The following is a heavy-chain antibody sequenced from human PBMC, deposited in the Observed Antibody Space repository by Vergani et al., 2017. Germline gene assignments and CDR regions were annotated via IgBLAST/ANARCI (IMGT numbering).Heavy chain of an antibody. D-gene: IGHD2-2*01. J-gene: IGHJ6*02. CDR2: MNPDDGDT. CDR3: ARDDARDQLLRWGMDV. Sequence: QVQLVQSGAELKKPGASVRVSCKASGYTFSDYYIHWVRQAPGQGPEWLGWMNPDDGDTMYAENFKGRVTMTRVTSLSTGYMDLTRLTSDDTAVYYCARDDARDQLLRWGMDVWGQGTTVTVSS. CDR1: GYTFSDYY. V-gene: IGHV1-2*02.